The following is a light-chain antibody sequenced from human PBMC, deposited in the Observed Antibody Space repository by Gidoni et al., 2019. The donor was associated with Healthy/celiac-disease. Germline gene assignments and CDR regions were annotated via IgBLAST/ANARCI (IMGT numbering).Light chain of an antibody. V-gene: IGKV3-11*01. CDR2: DAS. J-gene: IGKJ4*01. CDR3: QQRSNLLT. CDR1: QNVSSY. Sequence: EIVFTQSPATLSLSPGERATLSCRASQNVSSYLAWYQQKPGQAPRLLIYDASNRATGIPARFSGSGSGTDFTLTISSLEPEDFAVYYCQQRSNLLTFGGGTKVEIK.